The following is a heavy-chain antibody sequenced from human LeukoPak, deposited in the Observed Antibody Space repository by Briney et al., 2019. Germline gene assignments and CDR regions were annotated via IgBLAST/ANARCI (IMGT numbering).Heavy chain of an antibody. Sequence: ASVKVSCKASGYTFTSYGISWVRQAPGQGLEWMGWISAYNGNTNYAQKLQGRVTMTTDTSTGTAYMELRSLRSDDTAVYYCARDPPPDYYGSGSYYFDYWGQGTLVTVSS. D-gene: IGHD3-10*01. V-gene: IGHV1-18*01. CDR1: GYTFTSYG. CDR2: ISAYNGNT. J-gene: IGHJ4*02. CDR3: ARDPPPDYYGSGSYYFDY.